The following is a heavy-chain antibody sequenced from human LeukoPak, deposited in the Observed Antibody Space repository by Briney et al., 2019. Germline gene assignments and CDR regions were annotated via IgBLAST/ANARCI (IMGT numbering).Heavy chain of an antibody. CDR1: GYTFTSYG. Sequence: ASVKVSCKASGYTFTSYGISWVRQAPGQGLEWMGWISAYNGNTNYAQKLQGRVTMTTDTSTSTAYMELRSLRSDDTAVYYCARGLYSSSWQRYYYYYMDVWGKGTTVTVSS. CDR2: ISAYNGNT. J-gene: IGHJ6*03. D-gene: IGHD6-13*01. V-gene: IGHV1-18*01. CDR3: ARGLYSSSWQRYYYYYMDV.